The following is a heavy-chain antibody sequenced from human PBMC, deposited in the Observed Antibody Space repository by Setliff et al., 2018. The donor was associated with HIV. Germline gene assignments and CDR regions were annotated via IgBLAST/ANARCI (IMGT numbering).Heavy chain of an antibody. CDR2: MNPNSGNT. Sequence: ASVKVSCKASGYTFTTYDINWVRRATGQGLEWMGWMNPNSGNTGYAQKFQGRFTMTRNTSISTAYMELSSLRSEDTAVYYCTRNTWGWFDPWGQGTLVTVSS. J-gene: IGHJ5*02. D-gene: IGHD7-27*01. CDR3: TRNTWGWFDP. V-gene: IGHV1-8*02. CDR1: GYTFTTYD.